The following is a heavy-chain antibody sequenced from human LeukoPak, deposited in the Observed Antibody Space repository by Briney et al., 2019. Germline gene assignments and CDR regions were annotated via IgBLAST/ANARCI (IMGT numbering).Heavy chain of an antibody. J-gene: IGHJ3*02. D-gene: IGHD3-22*01. V-gene: IGHV3-30*18. CDR2: ISYDGSNK. Sequence: GGSLRLSYPASGFTFSSYGMHWVRHAPGKWLEWVAVISYDGSNKYYADSVKGRFTISKDNSKNTLYLQMNSLRAEDTAVYYCAKGLAQYYYDSRDDAFDIWGQGTMVTVSS. CDR1: GFTFSSYG. CDR3: AKGLAQYYYDSRDDAFDI.